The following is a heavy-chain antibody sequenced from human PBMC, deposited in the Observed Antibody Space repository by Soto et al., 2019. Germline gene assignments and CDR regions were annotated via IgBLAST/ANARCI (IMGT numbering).Heavy chain of an antibody. CDR1: VFSFGDYW. V-gene: IGHV3-74*01. J-gene: IGHJ4*02. CDR2: MTSDGRTI. CDR3: ARAEVGY. Sequence: SLRLSCAASVFSFGDYWMHWVRQAPGKGPEWVSRMTSDGRTIQYADSVKGRFTVSRDNAKNTMYLQMNSLRAEDTAVYYCARAEVGYWGPGTLVTVSS.